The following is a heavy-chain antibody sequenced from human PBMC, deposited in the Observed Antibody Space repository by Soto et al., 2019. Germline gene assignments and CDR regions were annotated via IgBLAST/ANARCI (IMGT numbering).Heavy chain of an antibody. J-gene: IGHJ6*02. Sequence: SETLSLTCTVSGGSISSYYWSWIRQPAGKGLEWIGRIYTSGSTNYNPSLKSRVTMSVDTSKNQFSLKLSSVTAADTAVYYCARELRWELYYYYYGMDVWGQGTTVTVSS. CDR2: IYTSGST. V-gene: IGHV4-4*07. CDR1: GGSISSYY. D-gene: IGHD1-26*01. CDR3: ARELRWELYYYYYGMDV.